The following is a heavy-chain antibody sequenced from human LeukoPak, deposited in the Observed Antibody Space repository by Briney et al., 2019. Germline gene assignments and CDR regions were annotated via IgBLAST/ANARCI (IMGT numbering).Heavy chain of an antibody. J-gene: IGHJ4*02. Sequence: PSETLSLICTVSGGSLSTSSYYWGWIRQPPGKGLEWIGSIYYSGSTYYNPSLKSRVTISVDTSKNQFSLKLSSVTAADTAVYYCARHSSVLPFDYWGQGTLVAVSS. V-gene: IGHV4-39*01. CDR2: IYYSGST. D-gene: IGHD3-10*01. CDR3: ARHSSVLPFDY. CDR1: GGSLSTSSYY.